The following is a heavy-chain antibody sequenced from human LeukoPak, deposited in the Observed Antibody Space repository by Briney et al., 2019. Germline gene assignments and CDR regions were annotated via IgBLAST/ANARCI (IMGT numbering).Heavy chain of an antibody. CDR3: ARVPAAIWDSWEY. D-gene: IGHD2-2*01. J-gene: IGHJ4*02. CDR2: ISSSSSYI. Sequence: GGSLRLSCAASGLTFSSYSMNWVRQAPGKGLEWVSSISSSSSYIYYADSVKGRFTISRDNAKNSLYLQMNSLRAEDTAVYYCARVPAAIWDSWEYWGQGTLVTVSS. CDR1: GLTFSSYS. V-gene: IGHV3-21*01.